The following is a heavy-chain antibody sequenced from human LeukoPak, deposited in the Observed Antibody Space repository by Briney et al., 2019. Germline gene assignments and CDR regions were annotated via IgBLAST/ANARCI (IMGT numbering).Heavy chain of an antibody. Sequence: ASVKVSCKVSGYTLTELSMHWVRQAPGKGLEWMGGFDPEDGETIYAQKFQGRVTMTEDTSTDTAYMELSSLRSEDTAAYYCATALGDFWSGYTLYYFDYWGQGTLVTVSS. CDR3: ATALGDFWSGYTLYYFDY. D-gene: IGHD3-3*01. J-gene: IGHJ4*02. V-gene: IGHV1-24*01. CDR1: GYTLTELS. CDR2: FDPEDGET.